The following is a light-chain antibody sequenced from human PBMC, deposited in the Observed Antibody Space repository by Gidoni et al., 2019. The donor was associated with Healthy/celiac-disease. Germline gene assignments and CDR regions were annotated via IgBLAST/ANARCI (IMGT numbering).Light chain of an antibody. J-gene: IGKJ1*01. CDR3: QQYNSYWT. V-gene: IGKV1-5*03. CDR2: KAS. Sequence: DIQMTQSPSTLSASVGDRVTITCRASQSISSWLAWYQQKPRKAPKLLIYKASSLESGVPSRFSGSGSGTEFTLTISSLQPDDFATYYCQQYNSYWTFXQXTKVEIK. CDR1: QSISSW.